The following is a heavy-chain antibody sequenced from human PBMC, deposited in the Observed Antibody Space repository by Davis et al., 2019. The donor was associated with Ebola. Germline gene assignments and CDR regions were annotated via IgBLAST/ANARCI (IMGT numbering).Heavy chain of an antibody. D-gene: IGHD3-10*01. J-gene: IGHJ4*02. CDR2: ISDSGDSP. Sequence: PGGSLRLSCAASGFTFTIYAMSWVRQAPGKGLEWVSSISDSGDSPNYAGSVKGRFTISRDNSRNTVFLQMNSLRVEDTAVYYCAKIGVRHSGDYWGQGTVVTVSS. CDR1: GFTFTIYA. CDR3: AKIGVRHSGDY. V-gene: IGHV3-23*01.